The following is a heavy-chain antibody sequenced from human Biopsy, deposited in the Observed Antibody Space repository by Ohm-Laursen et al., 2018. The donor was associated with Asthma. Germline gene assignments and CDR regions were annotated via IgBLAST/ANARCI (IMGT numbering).Heavy chain of an antibody. CDR1: GYNFISFA. CDR3: ARTYYDFLTGQVKDVFGV. J-gene: IGHJ3*01. D-gene: IGHD3-9*01. CDR2: VNTGNGDT. V-gene: IGHV1-3*04. Sequence: PSVTVSCKASGYNFISFAIHWVRQAPGQRLEWIGWVNTGNGDTKYSQKFQGRVTITRDTSASTAYMELRSLRSEDTATYYCARTYYDFLTGQVKDVFGVWGQGTKVTVSS.